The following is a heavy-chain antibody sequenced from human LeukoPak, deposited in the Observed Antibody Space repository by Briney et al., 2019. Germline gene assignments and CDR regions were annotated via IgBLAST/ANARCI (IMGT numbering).Heavy chain of an antibody. D-gene: IGHD2-21*02. CDR2: INPNSGGT. Sequence: SVKVSCKASGYTFTGYYMHWVRQAPGQGLEWMGWINPNSGGTNYAQKFQGRVTMTRDTSISTAYMELSRLRSDDTAVYYCARGGGWAYCGGDCYYFDYWGQGTLVTVSS. J-gene: IGHJ4*02. CDR3: ARGGGWAYCGGDCYYFDY. CDR1: GYTFTGYY. V-gene: IGHV1-2*02.